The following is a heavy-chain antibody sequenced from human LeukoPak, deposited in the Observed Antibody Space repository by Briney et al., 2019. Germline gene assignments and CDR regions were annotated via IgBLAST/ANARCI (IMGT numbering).Heavy chain of an antibody. J-gene: IGHJ1*01. V-gene: IGHV3-23*01. Sequence: GGSLRLSCAASGFTFRTYDMTWVRQAPGQGLQWVSLIWTSDTAFYADSVKGRVTIYRDNSANTLYLQMNSLGVEDTDVYYCATAHQFSFQAWGQGTVVTVSS. CDR3: ATAHQFSFQA. CDR2: LIWTSDTA. D-gene: IGHD2-2*01. CDR1: GFTFRTYD.